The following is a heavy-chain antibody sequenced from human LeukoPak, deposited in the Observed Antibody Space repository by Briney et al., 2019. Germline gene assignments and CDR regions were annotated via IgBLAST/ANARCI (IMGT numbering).Heavy chain of an antibody. CDR1: GYTFTSYY. CDR2: INPSGGST. V-gene: IGHV1-46*01. J-gene: IGHJ6*03. Sequence: ASVKVSCKASGYTFTSYYMHWVRQAPGQGLEWMGIINPSGGSTSYAQKFQGRVTMTRDTSTSTVYMELSSLRSEDTAVYYCARGEYCSGGSCYSSNYYYYMDVWGKGTTVTISS. CDR3: ARGEYCSGGSCYSSNYYYYMDV. D-gene: IGHD2-15*01.